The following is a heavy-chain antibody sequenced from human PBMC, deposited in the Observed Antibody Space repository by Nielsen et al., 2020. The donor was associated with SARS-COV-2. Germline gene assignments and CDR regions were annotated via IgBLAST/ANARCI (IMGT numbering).Heavy chain of an antibody. Sequence: ASVKVSCKTSGYTFTSFAIHWVRQAPGQSLEGMGWINAGNGNTKYSQKFQGRVTMTRDTSANTAYMELSSLSSEDTAVYYCARITPSSGWDYWGQGTLVTVSS. CDR1: GYTFTSFA. CDR2: INAGNGNT. V-gene: IGHV1-3*01. J-gene: IGHJ4*02. D-gene: IGHD6-19*01. CDR3: ARITPSSGWDY.